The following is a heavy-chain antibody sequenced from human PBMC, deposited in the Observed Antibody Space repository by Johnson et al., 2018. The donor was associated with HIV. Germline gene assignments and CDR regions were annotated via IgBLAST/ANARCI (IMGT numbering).Heavy chain of an antibody. V-gene: IGHV3-30*02. CDR3: AKDNYYDSSGSGAGGPYDAFDI. D-gene: IGHD3-22*01. J-gene: IGHJ3*02. Sequence: QVQLVESGGALVQPGESLRLSCAASGLTFYTYAMSWVRQAPGKGLEWVAFIRYDGSNKYYADSVKGRFTISRDNSKNTLYLQMNSLRAEDTAVYYCAKDNYYDSSGSGAGGPYDAFDIWGQGTMVTVSS. CDR2: IRYDGSNK. CDR1: GLTFYTYA.